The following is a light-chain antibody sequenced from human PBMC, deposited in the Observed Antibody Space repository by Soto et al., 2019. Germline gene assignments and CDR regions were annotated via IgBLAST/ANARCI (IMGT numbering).Light chain of an antibody. J-gene: IGKJ5*01. CDR1: QSVSSSH. CDR2: GAT. CDR3: QQYNNWPPIT. Sequence: EIVLTQSPGTLSLSPGERATLSCRASQSVSSSHLAWYQQNPGQAPRLLIYGATSRATGIPDRFSGSGSGTDFTLTISRLEPEDFAVYYCQQYNNWPPITFGQGTRLEIK. V-gene: IGKV3-20*01.